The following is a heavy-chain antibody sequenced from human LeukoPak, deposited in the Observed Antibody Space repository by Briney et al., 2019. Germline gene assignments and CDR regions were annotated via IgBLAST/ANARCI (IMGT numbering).Heavy chain of an antibody. D-gene: IGHD5-24*01. CDR3: ARDRGDGYNYDYFDY. Sequence: PSETLSLTCTVSGGSISSYHWSWIRQPPGKGLECIGYIYYSGSTHYNPSLKSRVTISVDTSKNQFSLKLSSVTAADTAVYYCARDRGDGYNYDYFDYWGQGTLVTVSS. J-gene: IGHJ4*02. CDR2: IYYSGST. CDR1: GGSISSYH. V-gene: IGHV4-59*01.